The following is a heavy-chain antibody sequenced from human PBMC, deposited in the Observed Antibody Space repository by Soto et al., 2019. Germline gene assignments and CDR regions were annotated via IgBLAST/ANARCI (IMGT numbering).Heavy chain of an antibody. CDR1: GGTFSSYT. Sequence: QVQLVQSGAEVKKPGSSVKVSCKASGGTFSSYTISWVRQAPGQGLEWMGRIIPILGIANYAQKFQGRVTITADKSTSTAYMELSSLRSEDTAVDCCARVPGGDCSGGSCSNFDSWGQGTLVTVSS. J-gene: IGHJ4*02. CDR3: ARVPGGDCSGGSCSNFDS. D-gene: IGHD2-15*01. V-gene: IGHV1-69*02. CDR2: IIPILGIA.